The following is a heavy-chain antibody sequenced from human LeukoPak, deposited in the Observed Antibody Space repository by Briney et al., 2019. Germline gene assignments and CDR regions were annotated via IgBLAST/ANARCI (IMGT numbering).Heavy chain of an antibody. V-gene: IGHV3-9*01. J-gene: IGHJ4*02. CDR1: GFWIEYYA. D-gene: IGHD3-10*01. Sequence: SLVPSFVAAGFWIEYYAMHWARPVPGKGVGWGSGLTWSSNRIVYPDSLKGLFTISKENAKNSLFQQMNSLRPEDTALHYCAKASRHDSFIGLGVYFNVWGQGSLVIVSS. CDR2: LTWSSNRI. CDR3: AKASRHDSFIGLGVYFNV.